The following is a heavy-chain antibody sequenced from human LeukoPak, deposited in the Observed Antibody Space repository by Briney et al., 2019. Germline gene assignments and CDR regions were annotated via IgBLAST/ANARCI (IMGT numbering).Heavy chain of an antibody. J-gene: IGHJ4*02. CDR2: ISSGDGTT. CDR3: ARTRGYGYVDY. Sequence: ASVKVSCKASGYTFTTSYVHWVRQAPGQGLEWMGIISSGDGTTNYAQKFQDRVTMRTDTSASTVYLDLSSLRSEDTAVYYCARTRGYGYVDYWGQGTLVTVSS. CDR1: GYTFTTSY. V-gene: IGHV1-46*01. D-gene: IGHD2-15*01.